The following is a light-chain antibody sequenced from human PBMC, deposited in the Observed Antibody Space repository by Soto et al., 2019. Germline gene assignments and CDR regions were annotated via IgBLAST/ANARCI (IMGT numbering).Light chain of an antibody. CDR2: GAS. CDR3: QQYGSSPGT. CDR1: QSVTSNY. Sequence: EVVLTQSPGTLSSSPGERATLSCRASQSVTSNYLAWYQQKRGQAPRLLIWGASIRATDLPDRFSGGGSGTDITLTISRLEAEDSAVYYCQQYGSSPGTFGQGTKVDIK. V-gene: IGKV3-20*01. J-gene: IGKJ1*01.